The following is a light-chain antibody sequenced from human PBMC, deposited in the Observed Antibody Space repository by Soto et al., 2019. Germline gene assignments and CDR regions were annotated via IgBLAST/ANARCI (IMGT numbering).Light chain of an antibody. V-gene: IGKV3-15*01. J-gene: IGKJ4*01. CDR3: QKYYSCSPHP. Sequence: EIVLTQCEDTLCVYPVERAHFSCRSSQSGSSNLAWYHQKPGQAHRLLIYGASTRATGIPARFSGSGSGTVFTLTIRGLQSEDFGVYYCQKYYSCSPHPFGGGSKVDIK. CDR2: GAS. CDR1: QSGSSN.